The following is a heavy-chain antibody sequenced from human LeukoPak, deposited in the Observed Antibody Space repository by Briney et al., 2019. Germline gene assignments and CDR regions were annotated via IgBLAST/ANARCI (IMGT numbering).Heavy chain of an antibody. V-gene: IGHV3-11*04. Sequence: PGGSLRLSCAASGFTFSDYYMSWFRQAPGKGLEWVSYISSSSSTIYYADSVKGRFTISRDNAKNSLYLQMNSLRAEDTAVYYCARDRGSYSLDYWGQGTLVTVSS. J-gene: IGHJ4*02. CDR3: ARDRGSYSLDY. CDR2: ISSSSSTI. D-gene: IGHD1-26*01. CDR1: GFTFSDYY.